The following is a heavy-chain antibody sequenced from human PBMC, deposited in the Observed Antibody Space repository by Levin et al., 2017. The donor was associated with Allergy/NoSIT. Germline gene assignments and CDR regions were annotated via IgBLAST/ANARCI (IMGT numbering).Heavy chain of an antibody. V-gene: IGHV4-59*01. Sequence: SQTLSLSCSVSGGSICGSYWSWLRQPPGKGLEWIGYVYNSGSSIYNPSLMSRVTLSVATSKNQFSLNLISVTAADTALYYCARSGEINSWSQNYYYYGLDVWGLGTTVTVSS. CDR2: VYNSGSS. D-gene: IGHD6-13*01. CDR3: ARSGEINSWSQNYYYYGLDV. J-gene: IGHJ6*02. CDR1: GGSICGSY.